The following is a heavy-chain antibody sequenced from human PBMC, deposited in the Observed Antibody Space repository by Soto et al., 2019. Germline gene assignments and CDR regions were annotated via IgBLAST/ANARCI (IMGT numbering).Heavy chain of an antibody. Sequence: GESLKISCKGSGYSFTSYWISWVLQRPGKGLEWMGRIDPSDSYTNYSPSFQGHVTISADKSISTAYLQWSSLKASDTAMYYCARRGWYGDAFDIWGQGTMVTVSS. V-gene: IGHV5-10-1*01. CDR3: ARRGWYGDAFDI. J-gene: IGHJ3*02. D-gene: IGHD6-19*01. CDR1: GYSFTSYW. CDR2: IDPSDSYT.